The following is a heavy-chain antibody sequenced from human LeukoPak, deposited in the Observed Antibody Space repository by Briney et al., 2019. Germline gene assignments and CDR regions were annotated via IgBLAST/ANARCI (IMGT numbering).Heavy chain of an antibody. J-gene: IGHJ3*02. Sequence: ASVKVSCKVSGYTLTELSMHWVRQAPGKGLEWMGGFDPEDGETIYAQKFQGRVTMTEDTSTDTAYMELSSLRSEDTAVYYCATDLPDSGSYSLDDAFDIWGQGTMVTVSS. CDR2: FDPEDGET. D-gene: IGHD1-26*01. V-gene: IGHV1-24*01. CDR3: ATDLPDSGSYSLDDAFDI. CDR1: GYTLTELS.